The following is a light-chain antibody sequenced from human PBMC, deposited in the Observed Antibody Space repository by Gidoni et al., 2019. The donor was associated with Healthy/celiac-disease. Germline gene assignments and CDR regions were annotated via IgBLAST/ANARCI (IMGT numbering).Light chain of an antibody. Sequence: PAPLSLSPGDRASRYCMASHSVSSYLAWYQQKPGQAPRLLIYDASNRATGIPARFSGSGSGTDFTLTISSLEAEDFAVYYCQQRSNWVLTFGGGTKVEIK. V-gene: IGKV3-11*01. CDR3: QQRSNWVLT. J-gene: IGKJ4*01. CDR1: HSVSSY. CDR2: DAS.